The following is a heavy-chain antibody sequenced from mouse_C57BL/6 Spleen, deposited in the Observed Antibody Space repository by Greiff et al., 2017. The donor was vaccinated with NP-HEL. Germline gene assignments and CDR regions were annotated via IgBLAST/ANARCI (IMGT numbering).Heavy chain of an antibody. CDR3: AREEYGAY. V-gene: IGHV1-59*01. CDR2: IDPSDSYT. J-gene: IGHJ3*01. D-gene: IGHD2-10*02. Sequence: VQLQQPGAELVRPGTSVKLSCKASGYTFTSYWMHWVKQRPGQGLEWIGVIDPSDSYTNYNQKFKGKATLTVDTSSSTAYMQLSSLTSEDSAVYYCAREEYGAYWGQGTLVTVSA. CDR1: GYTFTSYW.